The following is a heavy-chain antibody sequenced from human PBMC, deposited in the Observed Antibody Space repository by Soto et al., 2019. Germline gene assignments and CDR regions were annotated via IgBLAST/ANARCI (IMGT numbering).Heavy chain of an antibody. CDR2: INPSGGST. CDR3: ARDRRYEAAAGRYGMDV. V-gene: IGHV1-46*01. D-gene: IGHD6-13*01. CDR1: GYTFTSYY. Sequence: ASVKVSCKASGYTFTSYYMHWVRQAPGQGLEWMGIINPSGGSTSYAQKFQGRVTMTRDTSTSTAYMELRSLRSDDTAVYYCARDRRYEAAAGRYGMDVWGQGTTVTVSS. J-gene: IGHJ6*02.